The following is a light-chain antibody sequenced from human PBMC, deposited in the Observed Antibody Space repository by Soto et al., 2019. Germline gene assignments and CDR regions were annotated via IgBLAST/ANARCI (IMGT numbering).Light chain of an antibody. CDR3: AAWDVILNAPV. V-gene: IGLV1-36*01. CDR2: NDD. Sequence: QSVLTQPPSVSEAPRQRVTISCSGSSSNIGNNAVNWYQQLPGKAPKLLIYNDDLLPSGVSDRFSGSKSGTSASLAISGLESEDEADYYCAAWDVILNAPVFGGGTKLTVL. CDR1: SSNIGNNA. J-gene: IGLJ2*01.